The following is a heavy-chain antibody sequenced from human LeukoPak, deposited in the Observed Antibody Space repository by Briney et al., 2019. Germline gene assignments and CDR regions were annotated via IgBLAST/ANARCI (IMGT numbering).Heavy chain of an antibody. CDR1: GYTFTGYY. V-gene: IGHV1-2*02. D-gene: IGHD4-17*01. CDR3: ARVLTVTTGFFDYFDY. J-gene: IGHJ4*02. Sequence: ASVKVSCKASGYTFTGYYMHWVRQAPGQGLEWMGWINPNSGGTNYAQKFQGRVTMTRDTSISTAFMELSRLRSDDTAVYYCARVLTVTTGFFDYFDYWGQGTLVTVSS. CDR2: INPNSGGT.